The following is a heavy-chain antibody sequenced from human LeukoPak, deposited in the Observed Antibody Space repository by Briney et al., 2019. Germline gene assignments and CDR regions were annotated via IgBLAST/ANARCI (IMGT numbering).Heavy chain of an antibody. CDR1: GYTFTGYY. Sequence: VSVKVSCKASGYTFTGYYMHWVRQAPGQGLEWMGWINPNSGGTNYAQKFQGRVTMTRDTSISTAYMELSRLRSDDTAVYYCAREIQLIAPLDYWGQGTLVTVSS. V-gene: IGHV1-2*02. CDR3: AREIQLIAPLDY. D-gene: IGHD5-18*01. J-gene: IGHJ4*02. CDR2: INPNSGGT.